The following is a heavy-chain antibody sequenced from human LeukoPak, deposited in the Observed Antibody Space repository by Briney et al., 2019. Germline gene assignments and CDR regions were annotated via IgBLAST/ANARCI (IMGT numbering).Heavy chain of an antibody. J-gene: IGHJ4*02. CDR3: AKESGSSFPHGGDY. D-gene: IGHD3-22*01. CDR1: GFTFSSYA. V-gene: IGHV3-30-3*01. Sequence: PGGSLRLSCAASGFTFSSYAMHWVRQAPGKGLEWVAVISYDGSNKYYADSVKGRFTISRDNSKNTLYLQMNSLRAEDTAVYYCAKESGSSFPHGGDYWGQGTLVTVSS. CDR2: ISYDGSNK.